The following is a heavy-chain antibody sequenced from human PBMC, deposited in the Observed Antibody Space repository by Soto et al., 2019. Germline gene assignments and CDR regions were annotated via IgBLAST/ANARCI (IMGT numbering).Heavy chain of an antibody. D-gene: IGHD5-18*01. Sequence: QVQLVQSGAEVKKPGSSVKVSCKASGGTFSSYAISWVRQAPGQGLEWMGGIIPIFGTANYAQKFQGRVTTTPDXXTSTAYMELSSLRAEDTAVYYCARGHSYGRGRFDYWGQGTLVTVSS. J-gene: IGHJ4*02. V-gene: IGHV1-69*05. CDR2: IIPIFGTA. CDR1: GGTFSSYA. CDR3: ARGHSYGRGRFDY.